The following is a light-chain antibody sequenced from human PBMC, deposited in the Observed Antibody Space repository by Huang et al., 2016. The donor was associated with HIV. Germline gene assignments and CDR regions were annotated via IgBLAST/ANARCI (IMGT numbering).Light chain of an antibody. CDR2: GAS. CDR1: QSVNSN. CDR3: QHYNDWPPWT. V-gene: IGKV3-15*01. Sequence: EIVMTQSPATLSVSPGDSATLSCRASQSVNSNLAWYQQKPGPAPRLFIYGASTRATGIPARFSGSGSGTEFTLTISSLQSEDCAVYYCQHYNDWPPWTFGQGTKVEIK. J-gene: IGKJ1*01.